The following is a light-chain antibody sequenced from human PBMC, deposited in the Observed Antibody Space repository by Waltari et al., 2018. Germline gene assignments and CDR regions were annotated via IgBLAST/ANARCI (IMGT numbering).Light chain of an antibody. V-gene: IGKV1-39*01. CDR2: AAS. CDR3: HQIYSTRYP. Sequence: DIQMTQSPSSLSASVGDRVTITCRASQSISSYLNWYQQKPGKAPKLLIYAASSLQSGVPSGSMGIGPGTDSTLTISVRQPEDLALYYGHQIYSTRYPFGQGTSWRSN. CDR1: QSISSY. J-gene: IGKJ2*01.